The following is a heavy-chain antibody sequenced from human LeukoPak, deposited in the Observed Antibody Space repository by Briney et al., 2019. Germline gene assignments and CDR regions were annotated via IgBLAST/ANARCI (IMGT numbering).Heavy chain of an antibody. D-gene: IGHD2-15*01. CDR1: GGSISSYY. CDR3: ARVDLRAAYFDY. V-gene: IGHV4-4*07. Sequence: SSETLSLTCTVSGGSISSYYWSWIRQPAGKGLEWIGRICTSGSTGYNPSLKSRVTMSVDTSKNQFSLKLSSVTAADTAVYYCARVDLRAAYFDYWGQGTLVTVSS. J-gene: IGHJ4*02. CDR2: ICTSGST.